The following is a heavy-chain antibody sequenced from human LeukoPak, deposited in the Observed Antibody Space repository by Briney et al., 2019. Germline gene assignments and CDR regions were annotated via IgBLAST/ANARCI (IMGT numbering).Heavy chain of an antibody. J-gene: IGHJ4*02. CDR2: ISYDGSNK. D-gene: IGHD4-17*01. CDR3: ARGPVDYGDYVFDY. Sequence: PGGSLRLSCAASGFTFSSYAMHWVRQAPGKGLEWVAVISYDGSNKYYADSVKGRLTISRDNSKNTLYLQMNSLRAEDTAVYYCARGPVDYGDYVFDYWGQGTLVTVSS. V-gene: IGHV3-30-3*01. CDR1: GFTFSSYA.